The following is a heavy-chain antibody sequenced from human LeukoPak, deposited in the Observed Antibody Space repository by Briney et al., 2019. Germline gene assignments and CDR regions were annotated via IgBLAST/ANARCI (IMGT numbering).Heavy chain of an antibody. CDR2: ISGDGGST. J-gene: IGHJ4*02. Sequence: GGSLRLSCAASGFTFDDYAMHWVRQAPGKGLEWVSLISGDGGSTYYADSVKGRFTISRDNSKNSLYLQMNSLRTEDTALYYCAKDSLRYGSGWYYFDYWGQGTLVTVSS. D-gene: IGHD6-19*01. V-gene: IGHV3-43*02. CDR3: AKDSLRYGSGWYYFDY. CDR1: GFTFDDYA.